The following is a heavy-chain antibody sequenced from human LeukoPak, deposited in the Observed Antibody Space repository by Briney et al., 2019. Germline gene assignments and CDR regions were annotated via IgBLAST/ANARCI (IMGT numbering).Heavy chain of an antibody. CDR3: ARVKGIGPYFFDY. D-gene: IGHD2-15*01. V-gene: IGHV1-2*02. CDR2: INPNSGGT. J-gene: IGHJ4*02. Sequence: ASVKVSCKASGYTFTGYYMHWVRQAPGQGLEWMGWINPNSGGTNYAQKFQGRVTMTRGTSISTAYMELSRLRSDDTAVYYCARVKGIGPYFFDYWGQGTLVTVSS. CDR1: GYTFTGYY.